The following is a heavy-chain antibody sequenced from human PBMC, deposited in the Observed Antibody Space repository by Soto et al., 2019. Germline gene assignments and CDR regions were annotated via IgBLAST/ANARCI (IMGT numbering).Heavy chain of an antibody. Sequence: GASVKVSCKASGYTFTGYYMHWVRQAPGQGLEWVGWINPNSGCTNYAQKFQGWVTMTRDTYISTAYMELSRLRSDDTAVYYCARAGGGLVDYYYYGMDVWGQGTTVTVSS. J-gene: IGHJ6*02. CDR1: GYTFTGYY. D-gene: IGHD3-16*01. CDR2: INPNSGCT. CDR3: ARAGGGLVDYYYYGMDV. V-gene: IGHV1-2*04.